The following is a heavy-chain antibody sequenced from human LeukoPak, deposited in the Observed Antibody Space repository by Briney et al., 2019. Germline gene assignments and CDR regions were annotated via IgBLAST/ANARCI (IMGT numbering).Heavy chain of an antibody. CDR2: ISDDGRNK. J-gene: IGHJ2*01. CDR1: GFSFRNYG. V-gene: IGHV3-30*18. CDR3: AKDADTATIIYWYFDL. D-gene: IGHD5-18*01. Sequence: PGRSLRLSCAASGFSFRNYGMHWVRQAPGKGLEWVAVISDDGRNKYYADSVRGRFPISRDNSKNMLYLQMNNLRPEDTAVYHCAKDADTATIIYWYFDLWGRGTLVTVSS.